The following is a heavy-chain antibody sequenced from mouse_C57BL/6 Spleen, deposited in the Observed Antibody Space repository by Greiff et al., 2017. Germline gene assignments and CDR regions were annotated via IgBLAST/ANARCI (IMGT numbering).Heavy chain of an antibody. CDR1: GYTFTSYW. V-gene: IGHV1-52*01. CDR3: ARDYYGLYYYDY. Sequence: QVQLQQPGAELVRPGSSVKLSCKASGYTFTSYWMHWVKQRPIQGLEWIGNIDPSDSETHYNQKFKDKATLTVDKSSSTAYMQLSSLTSEDSAVYYCARDYYGLYYYDYWGQGTTLTVSS. D-gene: IGHD1-1*01. J-gene: IGHJ2*01. CDR2: IDPSDSET.